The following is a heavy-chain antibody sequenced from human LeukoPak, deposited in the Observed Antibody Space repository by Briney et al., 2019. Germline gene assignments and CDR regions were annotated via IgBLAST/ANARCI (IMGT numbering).Heavy chain of an antibody. Sequence: SETLSLTCTVSGGSISSSSYYWGWIRQPPGKGLEWIGSSYYSGSTYYSPSLKSRVTISVDTSKNQFFLKLSSVTSADTAFYYCATLINPGWFDTWGPGTLVTVSS. J-gene: IGHJ5*02. V-gene: IGHV4-39*01. CDR2: SYYSGST. CDR3: ATLINPGWFDT. CDR1: GGSISSSSYY.